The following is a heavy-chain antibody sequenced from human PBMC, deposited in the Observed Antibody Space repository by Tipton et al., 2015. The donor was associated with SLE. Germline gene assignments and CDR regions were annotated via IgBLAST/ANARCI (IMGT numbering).Heavy chain of an antibody. J-gene: IGHJ4*02. D-gene: IGHD5-12*01. CDR3: ARPSGYDVGY. Sequence: SLRLSCAASGFTFSSYAMSWVRQAPGKGLEWVSVIYSGGSTYYADSVKGRFTISRDNSKNTLYLQMNSLRAEDTAVYYCARPSGYDVGYWGQGTLVTVSS. CDR1: GFTFSSYA. CDR2: IYSGGST. V-gene: IGHV3-23*03.